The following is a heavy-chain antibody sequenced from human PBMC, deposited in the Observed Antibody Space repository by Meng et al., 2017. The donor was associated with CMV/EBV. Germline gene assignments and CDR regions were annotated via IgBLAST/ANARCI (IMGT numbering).Heavy chain of an antibody. Sequence: GGFLRLSCAASGFTFSSYSMNWVRQAPGKGLEWVSSISSSSSYIYYADSVKGRFTISRDNAKNSLYLQMNSLRAEDTAVYYCARGNDFWSGPDDYWGQGTLVTVSS. CDR2: ISSSSSYI. CDR3: ARGNDFWSGPDDY. D-gene: IGHD3-3*01. CDR1: GFTFSSYS. J-gene: IGHJ4*02. V-gene: IGHV3-21*01.